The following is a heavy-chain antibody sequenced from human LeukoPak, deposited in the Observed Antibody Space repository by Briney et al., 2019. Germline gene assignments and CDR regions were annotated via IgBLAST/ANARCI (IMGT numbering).Heavy chain of an antibody. CDR3: ARLRGGSSDFDY. CDR2: ISSSSSYI. D-gene: IGHD1-26*01. V-gene: IGHV3-21*01. Sequence: GGSLRLSCAASGFTFSSYSMNWVRQAPGKGLEWVSSISSSSSYIYYADSVKGRFTISRDNSKNTLYLQMNSLRAEDTAVYYCARLRGGSSDFDYWGQGTLVTVSS. CDR1: GFTFSSYS. J-gene: IGHJ4*02.